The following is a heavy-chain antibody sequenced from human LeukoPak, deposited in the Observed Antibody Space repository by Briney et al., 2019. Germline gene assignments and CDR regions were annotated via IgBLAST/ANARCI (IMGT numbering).Heavy chain of an antibody. J-gene: IGHJ4*02. Sequence: PGGSLRLSCAASGFTFDDYTIHWVRQAPGKGLEWVSSISSSSSYIYYADSVKGRFTISRDNSKNTLYLQMNSLRAEDTAVYYSSPAIIGYWGQGTLVTVSS. V-gene: IGHV3-21*01. CDR2: ISSSSSYI. D-gene: IGHD2-21*02. CDR1: GFTFDDYT. CDR3: SPAIIGY.